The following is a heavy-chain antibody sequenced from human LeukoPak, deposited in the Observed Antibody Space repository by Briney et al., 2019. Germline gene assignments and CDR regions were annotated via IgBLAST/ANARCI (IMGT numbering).Heavy chain of an antibody. V-gene: IGHV3-23*01. CDR2: FSRSGPDT. J-gene: IGHJ4*02. Sequence: GGTLRLSWAASGVAFGSSAMRWVRQAPGKGPEWVSTFSRSGPDTYYADSVKGRFTIFRDNSKNTLYLQMNSLRADDTAVYYCAKGSLGSWYYFDYWGQGTLVTVSS. CDR1: GVAFGSSA. CDR3: AKGSLGSWYYFDY. D-gene: IGHD6-13*01.